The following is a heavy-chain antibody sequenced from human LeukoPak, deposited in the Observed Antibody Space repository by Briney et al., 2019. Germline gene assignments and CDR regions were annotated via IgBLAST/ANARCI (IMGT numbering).Heavy chain of an antibody. J-gene: IGHJ4*02. Sequence: GGSLRLSCAASGFTFSSYAMHWVRQAPGKGLEWVAVISYDGSNKDSADSVKGRFTTSRDNSKNTLYLQMNSLRPEDTAVYYCARGDQRSSTSCPDSWGQGTLVTVSS. CDR2: ISYDGSNK. V-gene: IGHV3-30-3*01. CDR3: ARGDQRSSTSCPDS. D-gene: IGHD2-2*01. CDR1: GFTFSSYA.